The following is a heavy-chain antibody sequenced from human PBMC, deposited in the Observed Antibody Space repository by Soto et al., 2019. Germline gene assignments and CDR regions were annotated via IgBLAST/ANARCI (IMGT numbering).Heavy chain of an antibody. Sequence: ASVKVSCKASGYTFTSYDINWVRQATGQGLEWMGWMNPNSGNTGYAQKFQGRVTMTRNTSISTAYMELSSLRSEDTAVYYCARAEIMITFGGVIVNHAFEIWGQGTMVTVSS. D-gene: IGHD3-16*02. CDR3: ARAEIMITFGGVIVNHAFEI. CDR1: GYTFTSYD. CDR2: MNPNSGNT. J-gene: IGHJ3*02. V-gene: IGHV1-8*01.